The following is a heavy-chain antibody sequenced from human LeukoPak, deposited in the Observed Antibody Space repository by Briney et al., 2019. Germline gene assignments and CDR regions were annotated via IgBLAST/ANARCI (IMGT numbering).Heavy chain of an antibody. Sequence: GGSLRLSCAASGFTFSNYAMSWVRQAPGKGLEWVGRIKSKTGGGTTDYAAPVKGRFTISRDDSKSTLYLQMNSLTTEDTAVYFCAHRDTTMVRVDYWGQGTLVTVSS. D-gene: IGHD5-18*01. CDR1: GFTFSNYA. CDR3: AHRDTTMVRVDY. J-gene: IGHJ4*02. CDR2: IKSKTGGGTT. V-gene: IGHV3-15*01.